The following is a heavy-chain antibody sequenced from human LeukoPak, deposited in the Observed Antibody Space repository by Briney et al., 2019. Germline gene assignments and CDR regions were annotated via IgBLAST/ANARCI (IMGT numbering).Heavy chain of an antibody. CDR1: GGSISSYY. CDR3: ARGGRYYYGSGSYGNWFDP. D-gene: IGHD3-10*01. J-gene: IGHJ5*02. CDR2: IYYSGST. Sequence: SETLSLTCTVSGGSISSYYWSWIRQPPWKGLEWIGYIYYSGSTNYNPSLKSRVTISVDTSKNQFSLKLSSVTAADTAVYYCARGGRYYYGSGSYGNWFDPWGQGTLVTVSS. V-gene: IGHV4-59*01.